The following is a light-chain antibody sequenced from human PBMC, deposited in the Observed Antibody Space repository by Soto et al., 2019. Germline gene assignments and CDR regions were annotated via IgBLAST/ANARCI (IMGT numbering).Light chain of an antibody. J-gene: IGLJ1*01. CDR3: GTWDSSLSAYV. CDR2: DNN. V-gene: IGLV1-51*01. CDR1: SSNIGNNY. Sequence: QSVLTQPPSVSAAPGQKVTISCSGSSSNIGNNYVSSYQQLPGTAPKLLIYDNNKRPSGIPDRFSGSKAGTSATLGITGLLTGDEADYYCGTWDSSLSAYVFGTGTKVTVL.